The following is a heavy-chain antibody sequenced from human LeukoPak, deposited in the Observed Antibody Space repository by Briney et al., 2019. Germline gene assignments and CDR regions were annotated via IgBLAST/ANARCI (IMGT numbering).Heavy chain of an antibody. D-gene: IGHD6-13*01. V-gene: IGHV4-34*01. J-gene: IGHJ4*02. CDR2: INHSGST. CDR3: ARADSSSWFDY. CDR1: GGSFSGYC. Sequence: SETLSLTCAVYGGSFSGYCWSWIRQPPGKGLEWIGEINHSGSTNYNPSLKSRVTISVDTSKNQFSLKLSSVTAADTAVYYCARADSSSWFDYWGQGTLVTVSS.